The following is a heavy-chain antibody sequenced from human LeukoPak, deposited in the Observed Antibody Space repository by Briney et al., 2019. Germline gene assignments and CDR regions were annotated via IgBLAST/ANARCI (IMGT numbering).Heavy chain of an antibody. V-gene: IGHV3-7*03. CDR1: GFTFSAYW. Sequence: PGGSLRLSCAASGFTFSAYWMSWVRQAPGKGLEWVAQIKEDGSEKYYVDSVRGRFTISRDNARNSLSPQMDSLGAEDTALYYCARDKGISDIGGSKFDRWGQGTLVTVSS. J-gene: IGHJ5*02. D-gene: IGHD4-23*01. CDR2: IKEDGSEK. CDR3: ARDKGISDIGGSKFDR.